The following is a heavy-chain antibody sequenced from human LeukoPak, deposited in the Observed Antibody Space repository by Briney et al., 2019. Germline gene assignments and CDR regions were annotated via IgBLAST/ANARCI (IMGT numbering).Heavy chain of an antibody. CDR1: GYTFTSYG. CDR2: ISAYNGNT. J-gene: IGHJ4*02. D-gene: IGHD4-17*01. Sequence: ASVKVSCKASGYTFTSYGISWVRQAPGQGLEWMGWISAYNGNTNYAQKFQGRVTMTRDTSISTAYMELSRLRSDDTAVYYCASHDYGDPFDYWGQGTLVTVSS. V-gene: IGHV1-18*01. CDR3: ASHDYGDPFDY.